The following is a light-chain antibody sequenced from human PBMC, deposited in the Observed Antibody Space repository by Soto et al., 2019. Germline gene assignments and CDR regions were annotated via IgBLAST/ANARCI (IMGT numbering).Light chain of an antibody. V-gene: IGLV1-47*01. J-gene: IGLJ2*01. CDR1: SSNIGSNY. Sequence: QSVLTQSPSASGTPGQRVTIPCSGGSSNIGSNYVYWYQQFPGTAPKLVIYRNDQRPSGVPDRFSGSKSGTSASLAISGLRSEDEADYHCASWDDSLSGVVFGGGTKLTVL. CDR2: RND. CDR3: ASWDDSLSGVV.